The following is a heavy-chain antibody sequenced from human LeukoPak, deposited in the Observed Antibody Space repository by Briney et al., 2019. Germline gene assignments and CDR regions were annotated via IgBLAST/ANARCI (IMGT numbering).Heavy chain of an antibody. CDR3: ARGSLGCSSTSCYPFDY. CDR2: IKEDGSDK. CDR1: GFTFSNYW. J-gene: IGHJ4*02. Sequence: GGSLRLSCAASGFTFSNYWMDWVRQSPGKGLEWVANIKEDGSDKYYVDSVKGRFTISRDNAKNSLYLQMNSLRAEDTAVYYCARGSLGCSSTSCYPFDYWGQGTLVTVSS. V-gene: IGHV3-7*03. D-gene: IGHD2-2*01.